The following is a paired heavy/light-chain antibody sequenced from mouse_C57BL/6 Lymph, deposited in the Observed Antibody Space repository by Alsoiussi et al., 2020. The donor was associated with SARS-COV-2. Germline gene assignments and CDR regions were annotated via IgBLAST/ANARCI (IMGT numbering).Light chain of an antibody. CDR3: FQGSHVPWT. CDR2: KVS. V-gene: IGKV1-117*01. CDR1: QSIVHSNGNTY. J-gene: IGKJ1*01. Sequence: DVLMTQTPLSLPVSLGDQASISCRSSQSIVHSNGNTYLEWYLQKPGQSPKLLIYKVSNRFSGVPDRFSGSGSGTDFTLKISRVEAEDLGVYYCFQGSHVPWTFGGGTKLEIK.
Heavy chain of an antibody. CDR2: INPNNGGT. Sequence: EVQLQQSGPELVKPGASVKISCKASGYTFTDYYMNWVKQSHGKSLEWIGDINPNNGGTSYNQKFKGKATLTVDKSSSTAYMELRSLTSEDSAVYYCERTRGYWGQGTTLTVSS. V-gene: IGHV1-26*01. J-gene: IGHJ2*01. CDR1: GYTFTDYY. D-gene: IGHD3-3*01. CDR3: ERTRGY.